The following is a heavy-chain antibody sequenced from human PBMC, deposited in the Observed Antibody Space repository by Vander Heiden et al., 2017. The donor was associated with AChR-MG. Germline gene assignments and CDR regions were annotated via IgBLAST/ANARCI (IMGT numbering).Heavy chain of an antibody. CDR3: ATARAVAAPTSFDY. CDR2: MNPNSGNT. V-gene: IGHV1-8*01. D-gene: IGHD6-19*01. Sequence: QVQLVQSGAEVKKPGASVKVSCKASGYTFTSYDINWVRQATRQGLEWMGWMNPNSGNTGYAHKFQGRVTMTRNTSISTAYMELRSLRSEDTAVYYCATARAVAAPTSFDYWGQGTLVTVSS. CDR1: GYTFTSYD. J-gene: IGHJ4*02.